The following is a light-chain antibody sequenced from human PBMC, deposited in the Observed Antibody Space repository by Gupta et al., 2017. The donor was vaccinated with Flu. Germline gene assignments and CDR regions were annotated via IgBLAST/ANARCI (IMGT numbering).Light chain of an antibody. V-gene: IGLV2-14*04. CDR2: DVS. J-gene: IGLJ1*01. CDR3: SPYPRISTLV. Sequence: NYVSWYQQHPRKAPQLMIYDVSTRPSRVSNRFSGSTSSNTASLTISGLQAEYEPDSCCSPYPRISTLVFRPGPKVTVL. CDR1: NY.